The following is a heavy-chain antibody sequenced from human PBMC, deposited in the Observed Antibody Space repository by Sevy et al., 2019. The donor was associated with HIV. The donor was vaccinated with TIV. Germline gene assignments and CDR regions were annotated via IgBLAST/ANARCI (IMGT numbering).Heavy chain of an antibody. CDR3: ARRNDFDI. V-gene: IGHV4-59*08. Sequence: SETLSLTCTVSGGSINSDHWNWIRQPPGKGLEWIGYVYYTGGTNYNPSLKNRITISVDRTKNQFSLKLTSVTAADTAVYYCARRNDFDIWGQGTMVTVSS. CDR2: VYYTGGT. J-gene: IGHJ3*02. CDR1: GGSINSDH.